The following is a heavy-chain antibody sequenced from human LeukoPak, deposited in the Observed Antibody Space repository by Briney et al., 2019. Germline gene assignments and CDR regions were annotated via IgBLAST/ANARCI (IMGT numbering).Heavy chain of an antibody. Sequence: SETLSLTCTVSGGSISSSSYYWGWIRQPPGKGLEWIGSIYYSGSTYYNPSLKSRVTISVDTSKNQFSLKLSSVTAADTAVYYCARGLQLRYFDYWGQGTLVTVSS. CDR3: ARGLQLRYFDY. CDR1: GGSISSSSYY. V-gene: IGHV4-39*07. J-gene: IGHJ4*02. D-gene: IGHD3-9*01. CDR2: IYYSGST.